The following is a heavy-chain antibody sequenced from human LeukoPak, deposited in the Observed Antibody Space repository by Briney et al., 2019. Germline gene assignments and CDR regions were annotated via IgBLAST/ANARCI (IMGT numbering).Heavy chain of an antibody. CDR1: GYTFTGHY. J-gene: IGHJ4*02. CDR2: INPNSGDT. Sequence: ASVKLSCNSAGYTFTGHYKYWIRHAHGQGLGLMGWINPNSGDTNYAQKFQGRVTMTMDTSISTASTDLNRLTSDATAVYYCARRLTTSQDLDYWGEGSLVTVSS. D-gene: IGHD2-2*01. CDR3: ARRLTTSQDLDY. V-gene: IGHV1-2*02.